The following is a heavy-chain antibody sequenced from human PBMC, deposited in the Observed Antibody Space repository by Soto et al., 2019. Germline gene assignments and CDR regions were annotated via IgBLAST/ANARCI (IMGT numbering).Heavy chain of an antibody. D-gene: IGHD1-7*01. CDR1: GFTFNTYG. V-gene: IGHV3-30*18. Sequence: QVQLVESGGGVVQPGKSLGLSCAASGFTFNTYGMHWVRQAPGKGPEWVAVISNDGSNKYYADSVKGRFTISRDNSKNTLYLQMNSLRAEDTAVYYCANWNYPQSDWGQGTLVTVSS. CDR2: ISNDGSNK. J-gene: IGHJ4*02. CDR3: ANWNYPQSD.